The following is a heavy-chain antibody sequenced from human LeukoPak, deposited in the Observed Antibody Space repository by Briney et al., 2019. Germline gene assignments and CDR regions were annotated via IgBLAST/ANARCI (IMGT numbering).Heavy chain of an antibody. CDR1: GFTFSSYA. Sequence: GGSLRLSCAASGFTFSSYALHWVRQAQGKGLEWVAVISYDGSNKYYADSVKGRFTISRDNSKNTLYLQMDSLRAEDTAVYYCARDQDWGSYRYNTWFDLWGQGTLVTVSS. CDR3: ARDQDWGSYRYNTWFDL. J-gene: IGHJ5*02. V-gene: IGHV3-30-3*01. CDR2: ISYDGSNK. D-gene: IGHD3-16*02.